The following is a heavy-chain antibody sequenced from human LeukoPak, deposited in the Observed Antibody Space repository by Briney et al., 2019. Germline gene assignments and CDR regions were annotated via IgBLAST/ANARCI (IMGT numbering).Heavy chain of an antibody. CDR1: GFTLDDYG. CDR3: ARWGDSSGYLDY. Sequence: GGSLRLSCVASGFTLDDYGMSCVRQAPGKGLEWVSGIIWNGGSTGYADSLKGRFTISRDKAKNSLYLQMNSLRAEDTALYYCARWGDSSGYLDYWGQGTLVTVS. V-gene: IGHV3-20*04. CDR2: IIWNGGST. J-gene: IGHJ4*02. D-gene: IGHD3-22*01.